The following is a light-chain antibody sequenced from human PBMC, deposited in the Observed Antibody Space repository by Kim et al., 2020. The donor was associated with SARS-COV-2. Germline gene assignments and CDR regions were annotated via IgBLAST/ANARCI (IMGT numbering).Light chain of an antibody. V-gene: IGLV2-14*03. J-gene: IGLJ1*01. CDR1: SSDIGVYNY. CDR3: TSFTTSTPYV. Sequence: GHSITISCTGTSSDIGVYNYVYWYQQHPGKAPKFIIFDVSSRPSGVSNHFSGSKSGNTASLTISGLQAEDEADYFCTSFTTSTPYVFGTGTKVTVL. CDR2: DVS.